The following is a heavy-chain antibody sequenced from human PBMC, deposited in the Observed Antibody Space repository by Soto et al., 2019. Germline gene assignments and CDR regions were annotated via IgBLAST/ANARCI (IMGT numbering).Heavy chain of an antibody. CDR1: GFSFSNYG. CDR2: IYYDGSKR. J-gene: IGHJ3*02. CDR3: VKKFNQLDDADAFDI. Sequence: QVQLVESGGGVVQPGRSLRLSCEASGFSFSNYGMHWVRQAPGKGLEWVAVIYYDGSKRFSADSVKGRFTISRDDFKNTLYLQMDSLRADDTAVYYCVKKFNQLDDADAFDIWGQGTMVTVSS. V-gene: IGHV3-30*18. D-gene: IGHD3-16*01.